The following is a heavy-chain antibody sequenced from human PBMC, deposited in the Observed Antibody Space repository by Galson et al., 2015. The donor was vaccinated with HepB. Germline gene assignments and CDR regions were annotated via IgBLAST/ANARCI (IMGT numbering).Heavy chain of an antibody. Sequence: SLRLSCAASGFTFSSYGMHWVRQAPGKGLEWVAFIRYDGSNKYYADSVKGRFTISRDNSKNTLYLQMNSLRAEDTAVYYCAKDRVEMATMDLPLPLYLGQVTLFTVSS. V-gene: IGHV3-30*02. CDR1: GFTFSSYG. D-gene: IGHD5-24*01. CDR3: AKDRVEMATMDLPLPLY. J-gene: IGHJ4*02. CDR2: IRYDGSNK.